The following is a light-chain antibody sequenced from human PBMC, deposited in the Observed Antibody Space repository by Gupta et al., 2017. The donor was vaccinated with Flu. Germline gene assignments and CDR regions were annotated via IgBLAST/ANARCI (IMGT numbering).Light chain of an antibody. CDR2: WAS. CDR1: QSVLYSSKNKNY. CDR3: QQDNSTPLT. Sequence: VMTQSPDSLAVSLGERATINCKSSQSVLYSSKNKNYLAWYQQKPGQPPKLLIYWASTRESGVPDRFSGSGSGTDFTLTISSLQAEDVAVYYCQQDNSTPLTFGGGTKVEIK. J-gene: IGKJ4*01. V-gene: IGKV4-1*01.